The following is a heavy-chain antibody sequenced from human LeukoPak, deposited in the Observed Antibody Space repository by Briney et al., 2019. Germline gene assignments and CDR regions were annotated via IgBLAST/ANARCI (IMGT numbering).Heavy chain of an antibody. CDR2: IYYSGST. V-gene: IGHV4-59*01. D-gene: IGHD3-22*01. J-gene: IGHJ5*02. Sequence: SSETLSLTCTVSGGSISSYYWSWIRQPPGKGLEWIGYIYYSGSTNYNPSLKSRVTISVDTSKNQFSLKLSSVTAADTAVYYCAREDYYDSSGYPNWFDPWGQGTLVTVSS. CDR3: AREDYYDSSGYPNWFDP. CDR1: GGSISSYY.